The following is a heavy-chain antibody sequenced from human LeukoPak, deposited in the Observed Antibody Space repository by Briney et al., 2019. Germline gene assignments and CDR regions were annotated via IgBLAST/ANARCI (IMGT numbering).Heavy chain of an antibody. Sequence: ASVKVSCKASGYTFTSYYMHWVRQAPGQGLEWMGIINPSGGSTSYAQKFQGRVTMTRDTSTSTVYMELSSLRSEDTAVYYCASCRGPYESSGSTEDWGQGTRVTVS. D-gene: IGHD3-22*01. J-gene: IGHJ4*02. V-gene: IGHV1-46*01. CDR2: INPSGGST. CDR3: ASCRGPYESSGSTED. CDR1: GYTFTSYY.